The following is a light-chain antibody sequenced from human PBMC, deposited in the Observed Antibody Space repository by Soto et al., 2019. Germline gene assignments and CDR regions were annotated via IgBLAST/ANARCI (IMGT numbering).Light chain of an antibody. Sequence: DIQMTQSPSSLSASVGDRVTISCRASQSVSTYLNWYQQKPGKAPKLLIYAASTLQSGVPSRFSGSGSGTDFTLTISTLEPEDFATYHCQQSYITPLTFGGGTRVELK. CDR2: AAS. CDR3: QQSYITPLT. V-gene: IGKV1-39*01. CDR1: QSVSTY. J-gene: IGKJ4*01.